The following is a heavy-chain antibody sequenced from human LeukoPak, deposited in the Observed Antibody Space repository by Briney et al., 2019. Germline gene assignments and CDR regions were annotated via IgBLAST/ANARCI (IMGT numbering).Heavy chain of an antibody. V-gene: IGHV4-59*01. D-gene: IGHD4-17*01. CDR1: GGSISSYF. Sequence: SETLSLTCTVSGGSISSYFWSWIRQPPGKGLEWIGYIFYSGSTNYNPSLKSRVSISVDTSKNQFSLKLSSVTAADTAVYYCARTGSTVTMLYPFDHWGQGTLVTVSS. J-gene: IGHJ4*02. CDR2: IFYSGST. CDR3: ARTGSTVTMLYPFDH.